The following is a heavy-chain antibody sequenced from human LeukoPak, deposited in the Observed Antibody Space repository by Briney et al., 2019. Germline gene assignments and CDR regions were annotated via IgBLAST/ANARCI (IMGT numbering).Heavy chain of an antibody. CDR1: GFAFSNYA. V-gene: IGHV3-30*18. D-gene: IGHD3-10*01. J-gene: IGHJ4*02. CDR2: ISYDGCTK. CDR3: AKDLHYYGPGSSPQY. Sequence: GGPLRLSCEASGFAFSNYAMHWVRRAPGKGLEWVALISYDGCTKHYADSVKGRFTISRDNSKNTLSLQINSLRSEDTAVYYCAKDLHYYGPGSSPQYWGQGTLVTVSS.